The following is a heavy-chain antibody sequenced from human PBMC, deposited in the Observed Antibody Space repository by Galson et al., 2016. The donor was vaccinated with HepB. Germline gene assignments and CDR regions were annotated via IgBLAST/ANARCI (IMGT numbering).Heavy chain of an antibody. CDR1: GGSISSSTYY. CDR2: ISYSGST. V-gene: IGHV4-39*01. J-gene: IGHJ4*02. Sequence: SETLSLTCAVSGGSISSSTYYWGWIRQPPGKGLEWIGTISYSGSTYYNPSLKSRVTISLDTSKNQFSLKLSSMTAADTAVCYCAILPGDSNYAPGGSGTLFDYWGQGILVTVSA. D-gene: IGHD4-11*01. CDR3: AILPGDSNYAPGGSGTLFDY.